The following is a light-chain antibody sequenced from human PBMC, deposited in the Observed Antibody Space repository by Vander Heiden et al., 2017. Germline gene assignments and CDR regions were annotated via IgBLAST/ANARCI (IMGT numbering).Light chain of an antibody. CDR1: ALPNNF. CDR3: YSTDSSGNQGV. Sequence: SYELPQPPSASVSPGQTARITCSGDALPNNFANRYPPHSAQSPVLVIFEDPKRPSGIAKRFSGSSSGTLATLTISGAQVEDEADYYCYSTDSSGNQGVFGGGTKVTVL. V-gene: IGLV3-10*01. J-gene: IGLJ3*02. CDR2: EDP.